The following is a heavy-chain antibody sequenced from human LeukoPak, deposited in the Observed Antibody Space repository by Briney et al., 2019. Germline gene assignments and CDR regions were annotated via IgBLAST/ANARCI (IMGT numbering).Heavy chain of an antibody. CDR1: GYTFTVYY. Sequence: GASVKVSCKASGYTFTVYYMHWVRQAPGQGLEWMGWINPNSGGTNYAQKFQGRVTMTRDTSISTAYMELSRLRSDDTAVYYCARDDLAAPDAFDIWGQGTMVTVSS. CDR3: ARDDLAAPDAFDI. CDR2: INPNSGGT. J-gene: IGHJ3*02. D-gene: IGHD6-19*01. V-gene: IGHV1-2*02.